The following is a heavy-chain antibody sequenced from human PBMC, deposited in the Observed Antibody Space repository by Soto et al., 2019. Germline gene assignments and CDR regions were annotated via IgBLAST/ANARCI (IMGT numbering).Heavy chain of an antibody. V-gene: IGHV1-8*01. CDR1: GYTFTNYD. Sequence: GASVKVSCKASGYTFTNYDINWVRQATGQGLEWMGWMNPKSGNTGYAQQFQGRVTMTRNTSISTAYMELSSLRSEDTAVYYCARGNYDYVWGSYRDYYGMDVWGQGTTVTVSS. CDR2: MNPKSGNT. D-gene: IGHD3-16*02. J-gene: IGHJ6*02. CDR3: ARGNYDYVWGSYRDYYGMDV.